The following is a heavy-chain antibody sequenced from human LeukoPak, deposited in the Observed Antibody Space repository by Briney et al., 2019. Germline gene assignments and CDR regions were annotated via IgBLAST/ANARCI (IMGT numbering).Heavy chain of an antibody. J-gene: IGHJ4*02. CDR1: GGSISSGGYY. Sequence: PSETLSLTCTVSGGSISSGGYYWSWIRQPPGKGLEWIGEINHSGSTNYNPSLKGRVTISVDTSKNQFSLKLSSVTAADTAVYYCARNGGSSWYFHVPLDYWGQGTLVTVSS. V-gene: IGHV4-61*08. CDR2: INHSGST. D-gene: IGHD6-13*01. CDR3: ARNGGSSWYFHVPLDY.